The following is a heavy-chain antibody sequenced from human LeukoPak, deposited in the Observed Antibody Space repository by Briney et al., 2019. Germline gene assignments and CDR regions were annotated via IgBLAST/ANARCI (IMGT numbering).Heavy chain of an antibody. CDR3: ARVDGSSWYYLFDY. D-gene: IGHD6-13*01. J-gene: IGHJ4*02. CDR1: GFTFSSYA. V-gene: IGHV3-66*01. Sequence: GGSLRLSCAASGFTFSSYAMSWVRQAPGKGLEWVSVIYSGGSTYYADSVKGRFTISRDNSKNTLYLQMNSLRAEDTAVYYCARVDGSSWYYLFDYWGQGTLVTVSS. CDR2: IYSGGST.